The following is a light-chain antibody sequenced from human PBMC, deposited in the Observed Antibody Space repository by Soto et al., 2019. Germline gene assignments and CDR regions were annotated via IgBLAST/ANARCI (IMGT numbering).Light chain of an antibody. CDR1: QSISNS. V-gene: IGKV1-39*01. CDR2: GTS. J-gene: IGKJ2*01. CDR3: QQSYSTPQT. Sequence: DLQMTQFPFSLSASVGDRVTITCRASQSISNSLNWYQQKPGRAPKLLIYGTSSLQSGVPLRFSGSGSGTDFTLTVNSLQPEDFATYYCQQSYSTPQTFGQGTKVEIK.